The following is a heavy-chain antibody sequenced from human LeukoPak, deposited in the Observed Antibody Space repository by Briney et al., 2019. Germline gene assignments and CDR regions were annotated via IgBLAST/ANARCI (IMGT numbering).Heavy chain of an antibody. J-gene: IGHJ5*02. D-gene: IGHD6-6*01. V-gene: IGHV3-30*03. CDR3: ARDQGSSSSGWFDP. CDR1: QFTFSSYG. Sequence: GGSLRLSCAGSQFTFSSYGMHWVRQAPGKGLEWPAAISYDGHVNYYADSVKGRFTISRDNAKNSLYLQMNSLRAEDTAVYYCARDQGSSSSGWFDPWGQGTLVTVSS. CDR2: ISYDGHVN.